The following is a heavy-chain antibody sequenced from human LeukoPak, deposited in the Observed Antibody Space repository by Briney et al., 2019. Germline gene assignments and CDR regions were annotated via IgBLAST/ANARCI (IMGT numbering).Heavy chain of an antibody. CDR3: ASPSRYSGYDPLLYYFDY. CDR1: GGTFSSYA. D-gene: IGHD5-12*01. V-gene: IGHV1-69*01. J-gene: IGHJ4*02. CDR2: IIPIFGTA. Sequence: GSSVKVSCKASGGTFSSYAISWVRQAPGQGLGWMGGIIPIFGTANYAQKFQGRVTITADESTSTAYMELSSLRSEDTAVYYCASPSRYSGYDPLLYYFDYWGQGTLVTVSS.